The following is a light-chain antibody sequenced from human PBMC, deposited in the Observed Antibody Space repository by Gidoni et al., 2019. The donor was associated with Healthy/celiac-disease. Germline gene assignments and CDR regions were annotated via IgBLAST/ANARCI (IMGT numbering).Light chain of an antibody. Sequence: DIQMTQSPSSLSASVGDRVTITFRDSQSISSYLNWYQQKPGKAPKLLIYSASSLQTGVPSRFSGSGSGTDFTLTISSLQAEDVAIYYCQQCYSTLSLTFGGGTKVEIK. CDR1: QSISSY. CDR3: QQCYSTLSLT. V-gene: IGKV1-39*01. CDR2: SAS. J-gene: IGKJ4*01.